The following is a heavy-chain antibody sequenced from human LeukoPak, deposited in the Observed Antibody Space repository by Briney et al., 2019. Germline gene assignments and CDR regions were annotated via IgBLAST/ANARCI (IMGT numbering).Heavy chain of an antibody. CDR1: GYTFTGYY. J-gene: IGHJ6*02. Sequence: GASVKVSCKASGYTFTGYYMHWVRQAPGQGLEWMGGINPNSGGTNYAQKFQGRVTMTRDTSISTAYMELSRLRSDDTAVYYCARDRHVLLWFGELNYYGMDVWGQGTTVTVSS. V-gene: IGHV1-2*02. CDR2: INPNSGGT. CDR3: ARDRHVLLWFGELNYYGMDV. D-gene: IGHD3-10*01.